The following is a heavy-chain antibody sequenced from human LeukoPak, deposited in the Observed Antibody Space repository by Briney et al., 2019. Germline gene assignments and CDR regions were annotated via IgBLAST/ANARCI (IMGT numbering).Heavy chain of an antibody. CDR2: IYYSGST. J-gene: IGHJ4*02. Sequence: SETLSLTCTVSGGSISSYYWSWIRQPPGKGLEWIGYIYYSGSTNYNPSLKSRVTISVDTSKNQFSLKLSSVTAADTAVYYCARGRADTAMVSYDYWGQGTLVTVSS. CDR3: ARGRADTAMVSYDY. CDR1: GGSISSYY. D-gene: IGHD5-18*01. V-gene: IGHV4-59*01.